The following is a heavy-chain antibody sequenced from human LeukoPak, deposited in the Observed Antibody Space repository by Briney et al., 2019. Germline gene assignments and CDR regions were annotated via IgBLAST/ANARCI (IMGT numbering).Heavy chain of an antibody. CDR2: MNPNSGNT. V-gene: IGHV1-8*01. J-gene: IGHJ6*03. Sequence: ASVKVSCKASGYTFTSYDINWVRQATGQGPEWMGWMNPNSGNTGYAQKFQGRVTMTRNTSISTAYMELSSLRSEDTAVYYCARGGGSGSYYKYYYYYYMDVWGKGTTVTISS. CDR1: GYTFTSYD. D-gene: IGHD3-10*01. CDR3: ARGGGSGSYYKYYYYYYMDV.